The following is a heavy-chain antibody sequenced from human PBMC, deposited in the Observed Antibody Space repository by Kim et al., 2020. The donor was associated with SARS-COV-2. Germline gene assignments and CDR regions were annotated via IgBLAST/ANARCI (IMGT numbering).Heavy chain of an antibody. CDR1: GFTFDDYA. D-gene: IGHD6-13*01. V-gene: IGHV3-9*01. CDR3: AKDTDVSGELGYFDY. Sequence: GGSLRLSCAASGFTFDDYAMHWVRQAPGKGLEWVSGISWNSGSIGYADSVKGRFTISRDNAKNSLYLQMNSLRAEDTALYYCAKDTDVSGELGYFDYWGQGTLVTVSS. CDR2: ISWNSGSI. J-gene: IGHJ4*02.